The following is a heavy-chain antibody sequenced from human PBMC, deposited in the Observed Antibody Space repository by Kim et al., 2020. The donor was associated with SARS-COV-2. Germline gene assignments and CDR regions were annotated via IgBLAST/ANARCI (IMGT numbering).Heavy chain of an antibody. CDR1: GDSVSSNSAA. Sequence: SQTLSLTCAISGDSVSSNSAAWNWIRQSPSRGLEWLGRTYYRSKWYNDYAVSVKSRITINPDTSKNQFSLQLNSVTPEDTAVYYCARFVSYSSGWYSGNWFDPWGQGTLVTVSS. CDR2: TYYRSKWYN. V-gene: IGHV6-1*01. J-gene: IGHJ5*02. CDR3: ARFVSYSSGWYSGNWFDP. D-gene: IGHD6-19*01.